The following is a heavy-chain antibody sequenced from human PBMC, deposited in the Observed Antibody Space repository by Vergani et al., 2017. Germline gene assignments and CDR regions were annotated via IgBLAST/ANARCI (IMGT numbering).Heavy chain of an antibody. CDR2: IGTAGDT. V-gene: IGHV3-13*01. Sequence: EVQLVESGGGLVQPGGSLRLPCAASGFTFSSYDMHWVRQATGKGLEWVSAIGTAGDTYYPGSVKGRFTISRENAKNSLYLQMNSLRAGDTAVYYCAREAIGRGGHGDYYYYGMDVWGQGTTVTVSS. CDR3: AREAIGRGGHGDYYYYGMDV. D-gene: IGHD2-15*01. J-gene: IGHJ6*02. CDR1: GFTFSSYD.